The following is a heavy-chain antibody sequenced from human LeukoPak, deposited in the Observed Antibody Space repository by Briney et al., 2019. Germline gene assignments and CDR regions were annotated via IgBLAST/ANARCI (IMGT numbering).Heavy chain of an antibody. CDR3: AKAICSSTSCPFDP. J-gene: IGHJ5*02. V-gene: IGHV3-23*01. CDR1: GFTFSTYA. D-gene: IGHD2-2*01. Sequence: PGGSLRLSCAASGFTFSTYAMNWGRQAQGKGLEWVSTISGSGDSTSYADSVKGRFTISTDNSKNPLYLQMNSLRAEDTAVYYCAKAICSSTSCPFDPWGQGTLVTVSS. CDR2: ISGSGDST.